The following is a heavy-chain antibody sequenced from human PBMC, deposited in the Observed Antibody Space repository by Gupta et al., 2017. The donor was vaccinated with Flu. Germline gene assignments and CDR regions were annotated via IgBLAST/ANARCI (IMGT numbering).Heavy chain of an antibody. V-gene: IGHV1-69*01. D-gene: IGHD2-2*01. Sequence: QVQLVQSGAEVKKPGSSVKVSCKASGGTFSSYAISWVRQAPGQGLEWMGGIIPIFGTANYAQKFQGRVTITADESTSTAYMELSSLRSEDTAVYYCARGLVPAAMSHRYYYGMDVWGQGTTVTVSS. CDR3: ARGLVPAAMSHRYYYGMDV. J-gene: IGHJ6*02. CDR2: IIPIFGTA. CDR1: GGTFSSYA.